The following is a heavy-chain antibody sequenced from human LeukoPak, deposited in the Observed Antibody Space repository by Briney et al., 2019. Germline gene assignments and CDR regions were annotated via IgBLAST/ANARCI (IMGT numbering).Heavy chain of an antibody. CDR1: GGSISNGSYY. CDR3: ARTKVVPAAILMRKYYYYMDV. J-gene: IGHJ6*03. Sequence: SETLSLTCTVSGGSISNGSYYWSWIRQPAGKGLEWIGRIYISGSTNYNPSLKSRVTISVDTSKNQFSLKLSSVTAADTAVYYCARTKVVPAAILMRKYYYYMDVWGKGTTVTISS. V-gene: IGHV4-61*02. CDR2: IYISGST. D-gene: IGHD2-2*01.